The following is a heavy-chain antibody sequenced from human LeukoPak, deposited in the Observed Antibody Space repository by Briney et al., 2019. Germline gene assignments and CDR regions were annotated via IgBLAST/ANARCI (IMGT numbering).Heavy chain of an antibody. CDR2: ISWNSGSI. Sequence: GGSLRLSCAASGFTFDDYAMHWVRQAPGKGLEWVSGISWNSGSIGYADSVKGRFTISRDNAKNSLYLQMNSLRAEDTALYYCARQHGDYGYYYYMDVWGKGTTVTVSS. CDR3: ARQHGDYGYYYYMDV. V-gene: IGHV3-9*01. CDR1: GFTFDDYA. J-gene: IGHJ6*03. D-gene: IGHD4-17*01.